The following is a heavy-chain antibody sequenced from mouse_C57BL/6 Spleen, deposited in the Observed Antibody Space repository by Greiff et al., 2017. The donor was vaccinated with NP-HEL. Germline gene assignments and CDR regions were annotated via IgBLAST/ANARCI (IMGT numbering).Heavy chain of an antibody. Sequence: QVQLQQSGAELARPGASVKLSCKASGYTFTSYGISWVKQRTGQGLEWIGEIYPRSGNTYYNEKFKGKATLTADKSSSTAYMELRSLTSEDSAVYFCARNSFDGYYFDYWGQGTTLTASS. V-gene: IGHV1-81*01. CDR2: IYPRSGNT. CDR1: GYTFTSYG. CDR3: ARNSFDGYYFDY. J-gene: IGHJ2*01. D-gene: IGHD2-3*01.